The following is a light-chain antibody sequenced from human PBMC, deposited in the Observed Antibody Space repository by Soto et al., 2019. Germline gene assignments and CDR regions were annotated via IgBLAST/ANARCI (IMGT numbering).Light chain of an antibody. CDR1: SSDVGAYDY. Sequence: QSALTQPASVSGSPGQSITISCTGTSSDVGAYDYVSWHQQHPGKAPKLMIYDVYARPSGVSHRFSGSKSGNTASLTISGLQSDDEADYYCSSYTNTMSYVFGTGTKVTVL. CDR3: SSYTNTMSYV. J-gene: IGLJ1*01. CDR2: DVY. V-gene: IGLV2-14*03.